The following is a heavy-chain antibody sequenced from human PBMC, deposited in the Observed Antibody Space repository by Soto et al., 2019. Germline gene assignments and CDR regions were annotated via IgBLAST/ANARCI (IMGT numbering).Heavy chain of an antibody. CDR3: ARGVTVFGLVTTSWFDT. D-gene: IGHD3-3*01. CDR1: GGSISSGDYS. J-gene: IGHJ5*02. CDR2: IYNSGIT. Sequence: PSETLSLTCTVSGGSISSGDYSWSWVRQSPGKGLEWIGHIYNSGITYYNPSLKSRVVISIDTSRNQFSLRLNSLTAADRAVYFCARGVTVFGLVTTSWFDTWCQENVLTVSS. V-gene: IGHV4-30-4*01.